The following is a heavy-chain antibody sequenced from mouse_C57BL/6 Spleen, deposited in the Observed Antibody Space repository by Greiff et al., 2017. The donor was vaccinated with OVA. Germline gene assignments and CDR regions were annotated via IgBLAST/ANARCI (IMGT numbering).Heavy chain of an antibody. V-gene: IGHV7-3*01. D-gene: IGHD2-4*01. J-gene: IGHJ2*01. CDR3: ARYRPYDYGLDY. CDR2: IRNKANGYTT. CDR1: GFTFTDYY. Sequence: EVQLVESGGGLVQPGGSLSLSCAASGFTFTDYYMSWVRQPPGKALEWLGFIRNKANGYTTEYSASVKGRFTISRDNSQSILYLQMNALRAEDSATYYCARYRPYDYGLDYWGQGTTLTVSS.